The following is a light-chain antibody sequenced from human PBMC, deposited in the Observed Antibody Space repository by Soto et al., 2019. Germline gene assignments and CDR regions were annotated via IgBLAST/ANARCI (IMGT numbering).Light chain of an antibody. CDR3: CSYTSSNTPV. J-gene: IGLJ3*02. CDR1: SRDVGGYNY. Sequence: QSALTQPASVSGSPGQSITISCTGTSRDVGGYNYVSWYQQHPGKAPKLMIYEVSNRPSGVSNRFSGSKSANTASLTISGLQAEDEADYYCCSYTSSNTPVFGGGTKVTVL. V-gene: IGLV2-14*01. CDR2: EVS.